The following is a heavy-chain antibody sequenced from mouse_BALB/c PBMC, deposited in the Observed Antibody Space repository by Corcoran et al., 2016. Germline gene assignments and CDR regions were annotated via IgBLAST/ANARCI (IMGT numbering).Heavy chain of an antibody. CDR2: INTYTGEP. D-gene: IGHD1-2*01. V-gene: IGHV9-1*02. CDR3: ARRTAYWYFDV. Sequence: QIQLVQSGPELKKPGETVKISCKASGYTFTNYGMHWVKQAPGKGLKWMGWINTYTGEPTYADDFKGRFAFSLETSASTAYLQINNLKNEDMATYFCARRTAYWYFDVWGAGTTVTVSS. CDR1: GYTFTNYG. J-gene: IGHJ1*01.